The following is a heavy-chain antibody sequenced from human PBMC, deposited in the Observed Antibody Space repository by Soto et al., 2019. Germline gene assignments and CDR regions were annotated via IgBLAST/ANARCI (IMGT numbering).Heavy chain of an antibody. V-gene: IGHV3-74*01. CDR3: ARDDYVMDV. CDR1: GFNFSSHW. J-gene: IGHJ6*02. Sequence: EVQLVESGGGLVQPGGSLRLSCAASGFNFSSHWMHWVRQAPGKGLAWVSRINSDGSTTSHADSVKGRFTISRDNAKNTLHLQMNSLRDEDTAVYYCARDDYVMDVWGQGTTVTVSS. CDR2: INSDGSTT.